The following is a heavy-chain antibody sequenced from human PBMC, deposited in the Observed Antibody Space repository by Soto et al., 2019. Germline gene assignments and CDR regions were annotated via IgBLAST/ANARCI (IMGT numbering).Heavy chain of an antibody. V-gene: IGHV3-7*03. CDR3: ARGDDDFWSGYQRKTYYYYGMDV. Sequence: EVQLVESGGGLVQPGGSLRLSCAASGFTFSSYWMSWVRQAPGKGLECVANIKQDGSEKYYVDSVKGRFTISRDNAKNSLYLQMNSLRAEDTAVYYCARGDDDFWSGYQRKTYYYYGMDVWGQGTTVTVSS. CDR1: GFTFSSYW. J-gene: IGHJ6*02. D-gene: IGHD3-3*01. CDR2: IKQDGSEK.